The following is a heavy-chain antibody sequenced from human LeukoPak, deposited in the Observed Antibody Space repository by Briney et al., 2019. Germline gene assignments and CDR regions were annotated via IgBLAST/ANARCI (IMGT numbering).Heavy chain of an antibody. CDR2: IYYSGST. D-gene: IGHD3-9*01. Sequence: PSETLSLTCTVSGGSISSYYWSWIRQPPGKGLEWIGYIYYSGSTNYNPSLKSRVTISVDTSKNQFSLKLSSVTAADTAVYYCARDRGLCYDILTGYQEKSGMDVWGQGTTVTVSS. J-gene: IGHJ6*02. V-gene: IGHV4-59*01. CDR1: GGSISSYY. CDR3: ARDRGLCYDILTGYQEKSGMDV.